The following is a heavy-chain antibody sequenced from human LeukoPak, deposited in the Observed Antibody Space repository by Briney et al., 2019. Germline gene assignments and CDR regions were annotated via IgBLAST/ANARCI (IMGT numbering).Heavy chain of an antibody. J-gene: IGHJ3*01. V-gene: IGHV3-7*01. CDR3: VRDRGGRSGAIYYDAFDV. CDR2: IDQGGSTK. D-gene: IGHD1-26*01. Sequence: GGSLRLSCAASGFTFNTYWMIWVRQAPGKGLEWVANIDQGGSTKYYVDSLKGRFTISRDNAKNSLYLQMNSLRAEDTAVYYCVRDRGGRSGAIYYDAFDVWGQETMVTVSS. CDR1: GFTFNTYW.